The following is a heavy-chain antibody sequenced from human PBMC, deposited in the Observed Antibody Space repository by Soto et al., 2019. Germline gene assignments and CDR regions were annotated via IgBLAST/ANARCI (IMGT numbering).Heavy chain of an antibody. CDR3: AKREYCSSTSCYDNYYYYMDV. CDR2: ISGSGGST. Sequence: GGSLRLSCAASGFTFSSYAMSWVRQAPGKGLEWVSAISGSGGSTYYADSVKGRFTISRDNSKNTLYLQMNSLRAEDTAVYYCAKREYCSSTSCYDNYYYYMDVWGKGTTVTVSS. J-gene: IGHJ6*03. D-gene: IGHD2-2*01. V-gene: IGHV3-23*01. CDR1: GFTFSSYA.